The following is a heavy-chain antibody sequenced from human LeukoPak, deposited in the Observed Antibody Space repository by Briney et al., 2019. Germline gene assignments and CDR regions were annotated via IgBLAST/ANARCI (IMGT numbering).Heavy chain of an antibody. Sequence: GGSLRLSCAASGFTFSSYGMHWVRQAPGKGLEWVAVISYDGSNKYYADSVKGRFTISRDNSKNTLYLQMNSLRAEDTAVYYCAKPPRGDYRYTFDYWGQGTLVTVSS. J-gene: IGHJ4*02. D-gene: IGHD4-17*01. CDR3: AKPPRGDYRYTFDY. CDR1: GFTFSSYG. CDR2: ISYDGSNK. V-gene: IGHV3-30*18.